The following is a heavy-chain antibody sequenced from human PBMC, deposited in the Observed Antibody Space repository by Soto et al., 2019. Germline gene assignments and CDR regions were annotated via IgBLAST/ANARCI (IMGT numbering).Heavy chain of an antibody. J-gene: IGHJ4*02. CDR2: IIPIFGTA. V-gene: IGHV1-69*12. CDR3: ARGGYSYGERGY. D-gene: IGHD5-18*01. Sequence: QVQLVQSGAEVKKPGSSVKVSCKASRGTFSSYAISWVRQAPGQGLEWMGGIIPIFGTANYAQKFQGRVTITADESTGTAYMELSSLRSEDTAVYCGARGGYSYGERGYWGQGTLVTVSS. CDR1: RGTFSSYA.